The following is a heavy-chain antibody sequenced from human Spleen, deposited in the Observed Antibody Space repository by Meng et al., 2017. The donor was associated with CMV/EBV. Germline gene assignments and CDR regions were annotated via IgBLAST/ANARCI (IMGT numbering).Heavy chain of an antibody. CDR1: GGSISSSSYY. Sequence: SETLSLTCTVSGGSISSSSYYWGWIRQPPGKGLEWIGSIYYSGSTYYNPSLKSRVTISVDTSKNQFSLKLSSVTAADTAVYYCARFTGAFDYWGQGTLVTVSS. CDR3: ARFTGAFDY. CDR2: IYYSGST. V-gene: IGHV4-39*01. J-gene: IGHJ4*02. D-gene: IGHD7-27*01.